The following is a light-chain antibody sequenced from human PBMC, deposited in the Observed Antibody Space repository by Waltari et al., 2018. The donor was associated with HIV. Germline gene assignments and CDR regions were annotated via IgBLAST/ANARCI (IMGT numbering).Light chain of an antibody. CDR3: AAWDESRATYV. CDR2: SNN. Sequence: QSVLTQTPSTSGTPGQRVTMSCSGSDSDIGAYSVNWYQKFPGTAPKLLIYSNNQRPSGAPDLFAGSRSGTSASLAIIGLQAGDEAEYFCAAWDESRATYVFGTGTRVTVL. CDR1: DSDIGAYS. J-gene: IGLJ1*01. V-gene: IGLV1-44*01.